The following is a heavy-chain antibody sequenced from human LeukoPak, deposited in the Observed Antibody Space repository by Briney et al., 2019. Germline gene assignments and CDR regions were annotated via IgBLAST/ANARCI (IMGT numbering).Heavy chain of an antibody. Sequence: GGSLRLSCAASGFTFSGSAMHWVRQASGKGLEWVGRIRSKANSYATAYGASVKGRFTISRDDSKNTAYLQMNSLKTEDTAVYYCAKGGSGSHHYYYFDYWGQGTLVTVSS. CDR2: IRSKANSYAT. CDR3: AKGGSGSHHYYYFDY. CDR1: GFTFSGSA. J-gene: IGHJ4*02. V-gene: IGHV3-73*01. D-gene: IGHD3-10*01.